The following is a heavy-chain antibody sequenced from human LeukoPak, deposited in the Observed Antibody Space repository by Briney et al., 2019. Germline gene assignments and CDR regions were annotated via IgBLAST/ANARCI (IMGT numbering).Heavy chain of an antibody. D-gene: IGHD5-24*01. J-gene: IGHJ3*02. V-gene: IGHV1-69*13. CDR2: IIPIFGTS. CDR3: MRGRDAYKSNTFDI. Sequence: SVKVSCKASGGTFSSHSISWVRQAPGQGLEWMGGIIPIFGTSNYAQRFQGRVTISADESTSTAYMELSSLRSEDTAVYYCMRGRDAYKSNTFDIWGQGTMVTVSS. CDR1: GGTFSSHS.